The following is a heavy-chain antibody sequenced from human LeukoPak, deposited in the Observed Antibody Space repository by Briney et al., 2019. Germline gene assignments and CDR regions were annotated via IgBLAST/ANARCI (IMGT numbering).Heavy chain of an antibody. J-gene: IGHJ4*02. CDR3: ARDDSDTAMVVDY. CDR2: ISSSSSYI. D-gene: IGHD5-18*01. Sequence: GGSLRLACAASGFTFSSYSMNWVRQAPGQGLEWVSSISSSSSYIYYADSVKGRFTISRDNAKNSLYLQMNSLRAEDTAVYYCARDDSDTAMVVDYWGQGTLVTVSS. CDR1: GFTFSSYS. V-gene: IGHV3-21*01.